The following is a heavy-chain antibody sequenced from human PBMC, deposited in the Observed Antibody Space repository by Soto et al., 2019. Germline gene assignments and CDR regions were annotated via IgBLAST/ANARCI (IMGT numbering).Heavy chain of an antibody. CDR2: FDPEDGET. CDR1: GYTLNELS. D-gene: IGHD3-10*01. CDR3: ATGGPAGDFDY. V-gene: IGHV1-24*01. J-gene: IGHJ4*02. Sequence: ASVKVSCTVSGYTLNELSMHWVRQAPGKGLEWMGGFDPEDGETVYAQKFQGRVTMTEDTSTDTANMGMSSLRSEDTAVYYCATGGPAGDFDYWGQGTLVTVSS.